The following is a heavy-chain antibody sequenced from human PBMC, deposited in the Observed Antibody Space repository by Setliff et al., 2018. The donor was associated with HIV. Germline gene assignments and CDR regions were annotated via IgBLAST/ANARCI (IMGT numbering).Heavy chain of an antibody. CDR2: ISAYNDNT. D-gene: IGHD5-12*01. CDR3: ARDSRGGGYDHYYYYFGMDI. CDR1: GYTFTSYG. Sequence: ASVKVSCKASGYTFTSYGISWVRQAPGQGLEWMGWISAYNDNTNYAQKLQGRVTMTTDTSTSTAYMELRSLRSEDTAVYYCARDSRGGGYDHYYYYFGMDIWGEGTTVTVSS. J-gene: IGHJ6*02. V-gene: IGHV1-18*01.